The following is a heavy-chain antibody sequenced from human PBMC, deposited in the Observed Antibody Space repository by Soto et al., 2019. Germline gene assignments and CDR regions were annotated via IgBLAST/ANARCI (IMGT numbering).Heavy chain of an antibody. CDR2: IYYSGST. CDR1: GGSISSGDYY. CDR3: AREERGPRVRWFDP. Sequence: PSETLSLTCTVSGGSISSGDYYWSWIRQPPGKGLEWIGYIYYSGSTYYNPSLKSRVTISVDTSKNQFSLKLSSVTAADTAVYYCAREERGPRVRWFDPWGQGTPVTVSS. J-gene: IGHJ5*02. V-gene: IGHV4-30-4*01.